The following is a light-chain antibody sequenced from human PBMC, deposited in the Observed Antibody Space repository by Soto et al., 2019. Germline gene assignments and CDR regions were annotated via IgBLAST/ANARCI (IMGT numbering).Light chain of an antibody. CDR2: DAS. V-gene: IGKV1-33*01. CDR3: QQYDNLPPYT. CDR1: QDISNY. J-gene: IGKJ2*01. Sequence: DIQMTQSPSSLSASVGDRVTITCQASQDISNYLNWYQQKPGKAPKLLIYDASNLETGVPSRFSGSGSGTDFTFTISRLQPEDIATYYCQQYDNLPPYTFCQGTKREIK.